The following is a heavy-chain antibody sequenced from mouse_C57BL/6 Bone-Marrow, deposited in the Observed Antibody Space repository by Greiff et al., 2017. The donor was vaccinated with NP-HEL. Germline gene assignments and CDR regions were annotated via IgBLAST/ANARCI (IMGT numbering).Heavy chain of an antibody. V-gene: IGHV1-54*01. CDR3: ARSYYGSSLDY. CDR2: INPGSGGT. Sequence: QVQLQQSGAELVRPGTSVKVSCKASGYAFTNYLIEWVKQRPGQGLEWIGVINPGSGGTNYNEKFKGKATLTADKSSSTAYMRLSSLTSEDSAVYFCARSYYGSSLDYWGQGTTLTVSS. CDR1: GYAFTNYL. D-gene: IGHD1-1*01. J-gene: IGHJ2*01.